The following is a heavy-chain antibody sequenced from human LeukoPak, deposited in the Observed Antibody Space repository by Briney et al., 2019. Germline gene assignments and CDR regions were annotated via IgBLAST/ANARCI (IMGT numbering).Heavy chain of an antibody. Sequence: SETLSLTCTVSGGSISSYYWNWIWQPPGKGLEWIGYIYYSGSTNYNPSLKSRVTISVDTSKNQFSLKLSSVTAADTAVYYCAREHCSSTSCYGADNWFDPWGQGTLVTVSS. CDR2: IYYSGST. J-gene: IGHJ5*02. V-gene: IGHV4-59*01. CDR1: GGSISSYY. CDR3: AREHCSSTSCYGADNWFDP. D-gene: IGHD2-2*01.